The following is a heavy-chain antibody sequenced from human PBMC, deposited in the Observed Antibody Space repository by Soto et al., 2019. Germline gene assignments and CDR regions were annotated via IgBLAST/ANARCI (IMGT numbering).Heavy chain of an antibody. CDR2: IKSKTDGGTT. D-gene: IGHD3-9*01. Sequence: GSLRLSCAASGFTFSNAWMSWVRQAPGKGLEWVGRIKSKTDGGTTDYAAPVKGRFTISRDDSKNTLYLQMNSLKTEDTAVYYCTTDFVRYFDWLLYPYYYGMDVWGQGTTVTVSS. CDR3: TTDFVRYFDWLLYPYYYGMDV. CDR1: GFTFSNAW. J-gene: IGHJ6*02. V-gene: IGHV3-15*01.